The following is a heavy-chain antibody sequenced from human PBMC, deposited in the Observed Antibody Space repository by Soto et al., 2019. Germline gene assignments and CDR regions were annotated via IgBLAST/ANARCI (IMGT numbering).Heavy chain of an antibody. CDR2: INHSGTT. V-gene: IGHV4-34*02. CDR3: ARGAYYVGIVPGYNYYYGMDV. J-gene: IGHJ6*02. D-gene: IGHD3-10*02. CDR1: GGSLIGYY. Sequence: QVQLQQWGARLLKPSETLSLTCAVYGGSLIGYYWSWIRQPPGKGLEWIGEINHSGTTNYRPSLTSRITISVDTSKTQFSLRLTSVTAADTAVYDCARGAYYVGIVPGYNYYYGMDVWGQGTTVTVSS.